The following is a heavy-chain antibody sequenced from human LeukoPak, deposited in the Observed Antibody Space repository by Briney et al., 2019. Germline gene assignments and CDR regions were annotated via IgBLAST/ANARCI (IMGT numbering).Heavy chain of an antibody. V-gene: IGHV4-39*07. CDR2: IYYSGTT. J-gene: IGHJ5*02. D-gene: IGHD3-10*01. CDR3: ARGVRLYYGSGENNWFDP. Sequence: SETLSLTCTASGGSISSRSYYWGWIRQPPGKGLEWIGSIYYSGTTYYNPSLKSRVTISVDTSKNQISLKLSSVTAADTAVYYCARGVRLYYGSGENNWFDPWGQGTLVTVSS. CDR1: GGSISSRSYY.